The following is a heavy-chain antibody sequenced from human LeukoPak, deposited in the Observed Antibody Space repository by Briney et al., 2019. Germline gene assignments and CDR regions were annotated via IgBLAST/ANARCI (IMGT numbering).Heavy chain of an antibody. CDR1: GDSVSSNSAA. J-gene: IGHJ4*02. V-gene: IGHV6-1*01. Sequence: SQTLSLTCAISGDSVSSNSAAWNWLRQSPSRGLQWLGSTYYRSKWYNDYAVSVKSRITINLDTSKNQFSLQLNSVTPEDTAVYYCAREDSSDWYIYYFDYWAQGTLVTVSS. CDR2: TYYRSKWYN. D-gene: IGHD6-19*01. CDR3: AREDSSDWYIYYFDY.